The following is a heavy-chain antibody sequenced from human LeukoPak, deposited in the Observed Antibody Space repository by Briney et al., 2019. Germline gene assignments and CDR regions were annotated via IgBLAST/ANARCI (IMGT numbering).Heavy chain of an antibody. CDR3: ARRARTNDAFDI. D-gene: IGHD1/OR15-1a*01. Sequence: PSETLSLTCTVSGGSISSYYWSWIRQPPGKELEWIGYMYYSGSTNYNPSLKSRVTISVDTSKNQFSLRLSSVTAADTAVYYCARRARTNDAFDIWGQGTMVTVSS. V-gene: IGHV4-59*08. CDR2: MYYSGST. CDR1: GGSISSYY. J-gene: IGHJ3*02.